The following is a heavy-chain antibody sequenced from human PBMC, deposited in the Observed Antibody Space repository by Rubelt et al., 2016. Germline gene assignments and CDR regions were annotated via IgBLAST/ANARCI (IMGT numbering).Heavy chain of an antibody. CDR1: GYTFTSYA. V-gene: IGHV1-69*13. CDR3: ALLWFGELFRRDY. D-gene: IGHD3-10*01. J-gene: IGHJ4*02. CDR2: IIPIFGTA. Sequence: QVQLVQSGAEVKKPGASVKVSCKASGYTFTSYAISWVRQAPGQGLEWMGGIIPIFGTANYAQKFQGRVTITADESTSTAYMELSSLRSEDTAVYYCALLWFGELFRRDYWGQGTLVTVSS.